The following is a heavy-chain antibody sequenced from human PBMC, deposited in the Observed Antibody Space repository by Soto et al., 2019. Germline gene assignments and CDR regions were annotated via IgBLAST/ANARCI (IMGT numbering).Heavy chain of an antibody. J-gene: IGHJ4*02. CDR1: GFTFTSYA. CDR3: AKRRGAGGHFDY. D-gene: IGHD2-15*01. CDR2: ISSGGST. Sequence: EVQLLESGGGLVQHEGSLRLSCAASGFTFTSYAMGWVRQAPGKGLEWVSVISSGGSTYYADSVRGRFTISRDNSKDTLSLQMNSLRAEDTAVYYCAKRRGAGGHFDYWGQGALVTVSS. V-gene: IGHV3-23*01.